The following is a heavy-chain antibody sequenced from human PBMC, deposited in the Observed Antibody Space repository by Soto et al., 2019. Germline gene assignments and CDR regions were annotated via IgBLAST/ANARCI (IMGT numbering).Heavy chain of an antibody. Sequence: QVQLVQSGAEVKKPGASVKVSCKASGYSFTSYDMNWVRQVPGQGPEWMGWMNPNSADTGYAQKFQGRMTMGRDMSKRTMYMELSGLTSEDTAVYYCARGGFLEPHMDVWGRGTTVTVSS. V-gene: IGHV1-8*01. CDR3: ARGGFLEPHMDV. J-gene: IGHJ6*03. CDR1: GYSFTSYD. CDR2: MNPNSADT.